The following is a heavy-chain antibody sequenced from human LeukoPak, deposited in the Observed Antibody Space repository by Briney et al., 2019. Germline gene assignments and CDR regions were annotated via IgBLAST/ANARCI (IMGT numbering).Heavy chain of an antibody. CDR3: ARDPRGGDY. D-gene: IGHD3-10*01. CDR1: GYTFTGYY. CDR2: ISPNSGDT. V-gene: IGHV1-2*02. Sequence: ASVKVSCKASGYTFTGYYMHWVRQAPGQGLEWMGWISPNSGDTNYAEKFQCRVTMTRDTSTSTAYMELSRLRSDDTAVYYCARDPRGGDYWGQGTLVTVSS. J-gene: IGHJ4*02.